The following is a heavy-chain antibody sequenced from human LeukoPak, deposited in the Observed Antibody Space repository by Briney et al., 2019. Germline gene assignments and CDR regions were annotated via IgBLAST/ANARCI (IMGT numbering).Heavy chain of an antibody. CDR2: ISGSGGST. CDR3: AKGVLGYCSGGSCSHFDY. CDR1: GFTFSSYA. Sequence: PGGSLRLSCAASGFTFSSYAMSWVRQAPGKGLEWVSAISGSGGSTYYADSVKGRFTISRDNSKNTLYLQMNSLRAEDTAVYYCAKGVLGYCSGGSCSHFDYWGQGTLVTVSS. D-gene: IGHD2-15*01. J-gene: IGHJ4*02. V-gene: IGHV3-23*01.